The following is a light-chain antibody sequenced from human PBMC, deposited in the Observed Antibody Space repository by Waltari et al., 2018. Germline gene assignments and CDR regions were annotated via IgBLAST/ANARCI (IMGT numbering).Light chain of an antibody. CDR1: KRVGRY. V-gene: IGKV3-20*01. CDR3: QKYVNLPAT. J-gene: IGKJ1*01. Sequence: EIVLTQSPGTLYLSPGERATFSSRASKRVGRYLAWYQQKPGQDPRLLIFDASTMATGIPDRFSGSGSGTDFSLTISRLESEDFAVYYCQKYVNLPATFGQGTKVEIK. CDR2: DAS.